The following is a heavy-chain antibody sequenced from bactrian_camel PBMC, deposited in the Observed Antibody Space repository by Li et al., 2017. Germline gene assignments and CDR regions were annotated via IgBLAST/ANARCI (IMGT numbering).Heavy chain of an antibody. J-gene: IGHJ4*01. CDR2: IDTTGMT. CDR1: GVTFDNYA. D-gene: IGHD1*01. V-gene: IGHV3S55*01. Sequence: HVQLVQSGGGLVQPGRSLRLSCVASGVTFDNYAMGWFRQAPGKEREGVAAIDTTGMTTYTYSVKDRFTISKDNVKNKLYLQMNSLKPEDTAMYYCAAAPSHWPSLSCGTYIYWGQGTQVTVS. CDR3: AAAPSHWPSLSCGTYIY.